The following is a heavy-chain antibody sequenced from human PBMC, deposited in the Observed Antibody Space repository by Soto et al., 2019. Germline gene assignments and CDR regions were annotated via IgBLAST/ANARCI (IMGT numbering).Heavy chain of an antibody. CDR1: GFTFSSYG. J-gene: IGHJ6*02. V-gene: IGHV3-30*18. CDR2: ISYDGSNK. Sequence: QVQLVESGGGVVQPGRSLRLSCAASGFTFSSYGMHWVRQAPGKGLEWVAVISYDGSNKYYADSVKGRFTISRDNSKNTLYLQINILRAEDTAVYYCANVGLAVAGTGGGMDVWGQGTTVTVFS. CDR3: ANVGLAVAGTGGGMDV. D-gene: IGHD6-19*01.